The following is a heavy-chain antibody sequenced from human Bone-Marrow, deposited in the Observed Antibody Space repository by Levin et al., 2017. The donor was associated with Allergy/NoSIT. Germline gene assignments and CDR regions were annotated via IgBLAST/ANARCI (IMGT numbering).Heavy chain of an antibody. D-gene: IGHD4-17*01. Sequence: SETLSLTCSVSGGSVRSQNYYWSWIRQPPGKPLEWIGYVSYSGTTTYSPSLESRVTISLGPSENQFSLRLTSLTAADTAVYYCARDHGDSSDAFAIWGQGTMVTVSS. CDR1: GGSVRSQNYY. V-gene: IGHV4-61*01. CDR2: VSYSGTT. J-gene: IGHJ3*02. CDR3: ARDHGDSSDAFAI.